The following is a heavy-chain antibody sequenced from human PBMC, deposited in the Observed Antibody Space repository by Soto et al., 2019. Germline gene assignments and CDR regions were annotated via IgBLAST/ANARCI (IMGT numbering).Heavy chain of an antibody. Sequence: QVQLQESGPGLVKPSETLSLTCTVSGGSISRYYWSWIRQPPGKGLEWIGYMYNTGSTVYNPSFKSRVPLPVATSKNQFSLKLNSVTAADTAVYYCARDLWGYCGTDCYPLDVWGQGTTVTVSS. CDR1: GGSISRYY. CDR3: ARDLWGYCGTDCYPLDV. V-gene: IGHV4-59*01. D-gene: IGHD2-21*02. J-gene: IGHJ6*02. CDR2: MYNTGST.